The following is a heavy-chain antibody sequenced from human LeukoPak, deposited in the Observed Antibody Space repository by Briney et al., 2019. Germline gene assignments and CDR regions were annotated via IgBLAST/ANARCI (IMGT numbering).Heavy chain of an antibody. D-gene: IGHD1-26*01. V-gene: IGHV1-2*02. CDR1: GYTFTSYD. Sequence: GASVKASCKASGYTFTSYDINWVRQATGQGLEWMGWINPNSGGTNYAQKFQGRVTMTRDTSISTAYMELSRLRSDDTAVYYCARDLFRRSGYYYFDYWGQGTLVTVSS. J-gene: IGHJ4*02. CDR2: INPNSGGT. CDR3: ARDLFRRSGYYYFDY.